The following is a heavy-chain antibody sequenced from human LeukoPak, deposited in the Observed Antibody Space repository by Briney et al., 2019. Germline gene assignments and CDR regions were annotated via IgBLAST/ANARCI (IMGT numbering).Heavy chain of an antibody. Sequence: PGGSLIHSCAVSGFDLSTYEVNWVRQAPGKGLEWIADITISGHTKNYADSVKGRFTISRDNARTSLYLQMNSLRVEDTGVYYCAGGDPQASLGGKGTLVTVSS. CDR3: AGGDPQASL. CDR2: ITISGHTK. CDR1: GFDLSTYE. J-gene: IGHJ4*02. V-gene: IGHV3-48*03.